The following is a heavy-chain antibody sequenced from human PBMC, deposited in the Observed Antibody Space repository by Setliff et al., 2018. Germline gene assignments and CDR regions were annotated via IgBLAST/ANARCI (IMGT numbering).Heavy chain of an antibody. CDR2: IYYSGGT. V-gene: IGHV4-39*01. CDR1: GGSISSSSYY. Sequence: SETLSLTCTVSGGSISSSSYYWGWIRQPPGKGLEWIGSIYYSGGTYYNPSLKSRVTISVDTSKNQFSLKLSSVTAADTAVYYCARLSQGDGYNYRYYFDYWGQGTLVTVSS. D-gene: IGHD1-1*01. J-gene: IGHJ4*02. CDR3: ARLSQGDGYNYRYYFDY.